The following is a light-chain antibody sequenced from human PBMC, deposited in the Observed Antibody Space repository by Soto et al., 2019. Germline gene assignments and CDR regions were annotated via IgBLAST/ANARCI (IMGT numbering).Light chain of an antibody. J-gene: IGKJ2*01. CDR3: QQSYSTPPYT. CDR1: QSISSY. V-gene: IGKV1-39*01. CDR2: AAS. Sequence: DIQMTQSPSSLSASVGDRVTITCRASQSISSYLNWYQQKPGKAPKLLIYAASSLQSGVPSRFSGSGSGTDFTLTISSLQPEDFATCYCQQSYSTPPYTVGQGTKLEIK.